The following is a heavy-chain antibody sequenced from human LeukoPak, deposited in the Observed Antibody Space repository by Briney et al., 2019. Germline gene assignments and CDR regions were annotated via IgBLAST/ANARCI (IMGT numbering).Heavy chain of an antibody. D-gene: IGHD3-10*01. V-gene: IGHV3-11*01. Sequence: GGSLRLSCVGSAFTFSEYSMSWIRQAPGRELEWISSITESGGTEYYADSVKGRFSISRDNAKSALYLQMNSLRAEDTAVYYCAKKGYAGSGTYSYYFDYWGQGTLVTVSS. CDR2: ITESGGTE. CDR3: AKKGYAGSGTYSYYFDY. CDR1: AFTFSEYS. J-gene: IGHJ4*02.